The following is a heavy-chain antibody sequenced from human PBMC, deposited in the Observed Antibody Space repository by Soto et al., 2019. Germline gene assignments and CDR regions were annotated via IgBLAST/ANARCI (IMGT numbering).Heavy chain of an antibody. Sequence: GESLKISCKAFGYEFGSAWIGWVRQMPGKGPEWMGIIKPGTPDIRYSPSLRGHVTISADEGLSTAYLQWYSLKASDTAMYYCARQIYDSDTGPNFQYYFDSWGQGTPVTVSS. CDR2: IKPGTPDI. CDR1: GYEFGSAW. D-gene: IGHD3-22*01. J-gene: IGHJ4*02. CDR3: ARQIYDSDTGPNFQYYFDS. V-gene: IGHV5-51*01.